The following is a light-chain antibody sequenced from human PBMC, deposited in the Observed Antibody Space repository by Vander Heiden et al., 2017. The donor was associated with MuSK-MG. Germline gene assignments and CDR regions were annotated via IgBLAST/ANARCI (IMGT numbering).Light chain of an antibody. Sequence: DIQVTQSPSSLSASVGDRVTITCRASQSVSGYLNWYQQKPGRAPNLLIYATSNLHSGVSSRFSGSGSGTHFTLTISRLQPEDSANYYCQQSDTTPYTFGQGTNMEIK. CDR3: QQSDTTPYT. CDR1: QSVSGY. J-gene: IGKJ2*01. CDR2: ATS. V-gene: IGKV1-39*01.